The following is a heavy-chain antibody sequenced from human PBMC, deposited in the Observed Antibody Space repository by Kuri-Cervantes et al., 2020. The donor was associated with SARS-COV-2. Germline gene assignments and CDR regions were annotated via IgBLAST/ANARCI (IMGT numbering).Heavy chain of an antibody. Sequence: GSLRLSCTVSGGSISSHYWSWIRQPPGKGLEWIGYIYYSGSTNYNLSLKSRVTISVDTSKNQFSLKLSSVTAADTAVYYCARSGSYPYYYYYMDVWGKGTTVTDSS. V-gene: IGHV4-59*11. D-gene: IGHD1-26*01. CDR3: ARSGSYPYYYYYMDV. CDR1: GGSISSHY. CDR2: IYYSGST. J-gene: IGHJ6*03.